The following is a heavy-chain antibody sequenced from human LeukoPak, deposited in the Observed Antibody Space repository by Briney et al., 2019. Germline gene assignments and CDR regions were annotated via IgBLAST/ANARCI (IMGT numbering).Heavy chain of an antibody. CDR2: ISSSSSYI. D-gene: IGHD3-3*01. J-gene: IGHJ4*02. CDR3: ARTSYYDFWSGPGGFFDY. V-gene: IGHV3-21*01. CDR1: GFTFSSYS. Sequence: GGSLRLSCAASGFTFSSYSMNWVRQAPGKGLGWVSSISSSSSYIYYADSVKGRFTISRDNAKNSLYLQMNSLRAEDTAVYYCARTSYYDFWSGPGGFFDYWGEGTLVTVSS.